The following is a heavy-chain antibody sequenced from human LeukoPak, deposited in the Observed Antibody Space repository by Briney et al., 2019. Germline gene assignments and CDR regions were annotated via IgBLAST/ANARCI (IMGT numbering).Heavy chain of an antibody. CDR1: GFTFSSYA. CDR2: ISGSGGST. D-gene: IGHD3-3*01. V-gene: IGHV3-23*01. CDR3: AKDGTYYDFWSGYSGTLSNWFDP. J-gene: IGHJ5*02. Sequence: GGSLRLSCAASGFTFSSYAMHWVRQAPGKGLEWVSAISGSGGSTYYADSVKGRFTISRDNSKNTLYLQMNSLRAEDTAVYYCAKDGTYYDFWSGYSGTLSNWFDPWGQGTLVTVSS.